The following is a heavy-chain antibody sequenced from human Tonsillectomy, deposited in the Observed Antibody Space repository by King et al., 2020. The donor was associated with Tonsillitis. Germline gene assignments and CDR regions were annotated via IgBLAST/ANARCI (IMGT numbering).Heavy chain of an antibody. CDR3: AKHDFGDYYYYMDV. D-gene: IGHD4-17*01. CDR1: GFTFSSCA. V-gene: IGHV3-23*04. J-gene: IGHJ6*03. CDR2: ISVSGVTT. Sequence: VQLVESGGGLVQPGGSLRLSCAASGFTFSSCAMSWVRQAPGKGLEWVSAISVSGVTTYYADSVRGRFTISRDNSKNTLYLQMNSLRADDTAVYYCAKHDFGDYYYYMDVWGKGTTVTVSS.